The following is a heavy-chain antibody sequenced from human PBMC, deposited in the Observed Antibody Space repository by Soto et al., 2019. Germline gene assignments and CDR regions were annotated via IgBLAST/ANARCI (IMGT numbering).Heavy chain of an antibody. Sequence: PSETLSLTCAVYGGSFSGYYWSWIRQPPGKGLEWIGHIFYTGTTTYNRSLESRLTLSVDTSKSQFSLRLSSVTAADTAVYYCAALYNTSPFFDHWGQGTLVTVSS. CDR3: AALYNTSPFFDH. D-gene: IGHD3-3*01. J-gene: IGHJ4*02. V-gene: IGHV4-59*01. CDR2: IFYTGTT. CDR1: GGSFSGYY.